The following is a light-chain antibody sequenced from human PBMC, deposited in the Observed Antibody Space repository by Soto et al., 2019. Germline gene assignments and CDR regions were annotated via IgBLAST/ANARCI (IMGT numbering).Light chain of an antibody. Sequence: IVMTQFPATLSVFPGERATLSCRASQSVSSNLAWYQQKPGQAPRLLIYGASTRATGIPARFSGSGSGTEFTLTISSLQSEDFAVYYCQQYNNWPPVWTFGQGTKVDIK. V-gene: IGKV3D-15*01. J-gene: IGKJ1*01. CDR3: QQYNNWPPVWT. CDR2: GAS. CDR1: QSVSSN.